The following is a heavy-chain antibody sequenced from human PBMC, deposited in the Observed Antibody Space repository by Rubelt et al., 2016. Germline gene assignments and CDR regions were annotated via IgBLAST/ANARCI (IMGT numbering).Heavy chain of an antibody. J-gene: IGHJ4*02. V-gene: IGHV1-18*04. CDR3: ARASYSSGWYGSSDY. Sequence: QVQLVQSGAEVKKPGASVKVSCKASGYTFTGYYMHWVRQAPGQGLEWMGWISAYNGNTNYAQKLQGRVTMTTDTSTSTAYMELRSLRSDDTAVYYCARASYSSGWYGSSDYWGQGTLVTVSS. CDR1: GYTFTGYY. CDR2: ISAYNGNT. D-gene: IGHD6-19*01.